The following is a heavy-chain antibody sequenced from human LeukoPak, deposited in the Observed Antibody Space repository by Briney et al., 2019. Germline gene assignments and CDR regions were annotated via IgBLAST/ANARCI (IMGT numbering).Heavy chain of an antibody. CDR3: ARIDCGGDCYLTSFDY. CDR2: INHSGST. CDR1: GGSFSGYY. V-gene: IGHV4-34*01. Sequence: SETLSLTCAVYGGSFSGYYWSWIRQPPGKGLEWIGEINHSGSTNYNPSLKSRVTISVDTSKNQFSLKLSSVTAADTAVYHCARIDCGGDCYLTSFDYWGQGTLVTVSS. J-gene: IGHJ4*02. D-gene: IGHD2-21*02.